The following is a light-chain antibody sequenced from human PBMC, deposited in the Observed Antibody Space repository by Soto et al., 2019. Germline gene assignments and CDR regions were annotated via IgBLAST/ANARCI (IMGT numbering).Light chain of an antibody. Sequence: EIVMTQSPVALSVSPGERATLSCRASQAIRSDLAWYQQKPGQAPRLLISDVSTRATGIPARFNGSGPGTEFTLAISSLQFEDFAVYYCHQYNTWPLTFGGGTKVEIK. V-gene: IGKV3-15*01. CDR2: DVS. J-gene: IGKJ4*01. CDR1: QAIRSD. CDR3: HQYNTWPLT.